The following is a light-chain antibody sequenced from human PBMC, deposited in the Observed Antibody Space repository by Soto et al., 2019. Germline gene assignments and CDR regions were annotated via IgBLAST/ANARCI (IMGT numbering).Light chain of an antibody. CDR1: QNIRTW. CDR2: DAS. V-gene: IGKV1-5*01. Sequence: DIQMTQSPSTLSASVGDRVTITCRASQNIRTWLAWYQQKPGKAPKLLIYDASSLKSAVPSRFSGGVSGTEFTLTVSSRQPDDFTTYYGQQYNTNPWAFGQGTKVDIK. J-gene: IGKJ1*01. CDR3: QQYNTNPWA.